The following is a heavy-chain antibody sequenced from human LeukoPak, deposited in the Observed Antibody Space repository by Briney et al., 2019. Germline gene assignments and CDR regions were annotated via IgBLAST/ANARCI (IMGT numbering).Heavy chain of an antibody. CDR2: IWHDGNNK. CDR1: GFTFSSYA. J-gene: IGHJ4*02. V-gene: IGHV3-33*08. D-gene: IGHD3-22*01. Sequence: GGSLRLSCAASGFTFSSYAMGWVRQAPGKGLEWVAAIWHDGNNKYYVDSVKGRFTISRDNSKNTVYLQMNSLRVEDTAVYYCARDSGDSSGYYPGYWGQGTLVTVSS. CDR3: ARDSGDSSGYYPGY.